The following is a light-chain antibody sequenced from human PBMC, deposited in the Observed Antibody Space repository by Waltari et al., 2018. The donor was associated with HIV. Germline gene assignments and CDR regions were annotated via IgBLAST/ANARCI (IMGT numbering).Light chain of an antibody. CDR1: SSTIGSNT. V-gene: IGLV1-44*01. Sequence: QSVLTQPPSASGTPGQRVTISCSGSSSTIGSNTVNWYQQLPGTAPKLLIYSNKLRPAGVPDRFSGSKSGTSASLAMSGVQSEDEADYYCAAWDDSLNGWVFGGGTKLTVL. J-gene: IGLJ3*02. CDR3: AAWDDSLNGWV. CDR2: SNK.